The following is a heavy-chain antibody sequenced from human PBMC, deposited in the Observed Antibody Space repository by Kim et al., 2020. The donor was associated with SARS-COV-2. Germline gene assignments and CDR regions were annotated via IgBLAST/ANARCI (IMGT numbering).Heavy chain of an antibody. J-gene: IGHJ4*02. CDR1: GFTFSSYA. D-gene: IGHD3-10*01. V-gene: IGHV3-23*01. CDR2: ISGSGGST. CDR3: AKDLGGSYYYGSGRGKFDY. Sequence: GGSLRLSCAASGFTFSSYAMSWVRQAPGKGLEWVSAISGSGGSTYYADSVKGRFTISRDNSKNTLYLQMNSLRAEDTAVYYCAKDLGGSYYYGSGRGKFDYWGQGTLVTVSS.